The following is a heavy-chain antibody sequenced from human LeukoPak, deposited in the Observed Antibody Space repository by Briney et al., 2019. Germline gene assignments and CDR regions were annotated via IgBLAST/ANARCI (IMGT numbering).Heavy chain of an antibody. V-gene: IGHV4-39*07. CDR1: GNSISSSSYY. Sequence: SETLSLTCTVSGNSISSSSYYWVWIRQPPGKGLEWIGSINYYGKTYYNPSVKSRVTISVDTSKNQFSLMVRSVTAADTAVYYCGRSAGFVYFDHWGQGTLVTVTS. D-gene: IGHD3-16*01. CDR3: GRSAGFVYFDH. CDR2: INYYGKT. J-gene: IGHJ4*02.